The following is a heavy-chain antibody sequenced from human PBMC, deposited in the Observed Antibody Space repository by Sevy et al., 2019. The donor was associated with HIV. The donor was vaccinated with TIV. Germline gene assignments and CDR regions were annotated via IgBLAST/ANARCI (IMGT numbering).Heavy chain of an antibody. Sequence: GGSLRLSCAASGFTFTSYEMNWVRQAPGKGLEWVSAISDTGTSTYYTDSVEGRFTISRDNSKSTVYLHMNSLRAEDTALYYCAKFAGDFPHFDFWGQGTLVTVSS. J-gene: IGHJ4*02. D-gene: IGHD7-27*01. CDR1: GFTFTSYE. V-gene: IGHV3-23*01. CDR2: ISDTGTST. CDR3: AKFAGDFPHFDF.